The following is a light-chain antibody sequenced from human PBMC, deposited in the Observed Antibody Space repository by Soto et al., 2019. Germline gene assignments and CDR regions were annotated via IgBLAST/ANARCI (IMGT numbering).Light chain of an antibody. CDR2: LNSDGSH. CDR1: SGHSSYA. J-gene: IGLJ3*02. V-gene: IGLV4-69*01. Sequence: QPVLTQSPSASASLGASVKLTCTLSSGHSSYAIAWHQQQPEKGPRYLMNLNSDGSHSRGDGIPDRFSGSSSGAERYLTISSLQSEDEADYYWQTWGTGIRVFGGGTKLTVL. CDR3: QTWGTGIRV.